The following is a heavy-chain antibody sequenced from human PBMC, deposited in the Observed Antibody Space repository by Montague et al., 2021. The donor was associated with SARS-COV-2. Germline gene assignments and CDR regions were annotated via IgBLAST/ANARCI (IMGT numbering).Heavy chain of an antibody. D-gene: IGHD2-21*01. CDR3: ARGYYCVDSTCFSGVLGS. CDR1: GGSLSNYY. J-gene: IGHJ5*02. CDR2: VFYNGDT. V-gene: IGHV4-59*12. Sequence: SETLSLTCSISGGSLSNYYWTWIRQSPGRSLEWIGYVFYNGDTRYNPSLRSRVAISLDTSNNHFSLKLTSVTASDTATYFCARGYYCVDSTCFSGVLGSWGRGIRVTVSS.